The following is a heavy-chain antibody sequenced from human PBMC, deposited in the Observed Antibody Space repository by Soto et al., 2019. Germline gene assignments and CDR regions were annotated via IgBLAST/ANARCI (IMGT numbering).Heavy chain of an antibody. V-gene: IGHV3-11*01. CDR3: ARSYSSGWEFDY. Sequence: GGSLRLSCGASGFTFSNYYMSWIRQAPGKGLEWVSYISSTGRTIYYADSVKGRFTVSRDNAQNSLSLKLNSLRVEDTAVYYCARSYSSGWEFDYWGQGTQVTVAS. J-gene: IGHJ4*02. CDR1: GFTFSNYY. D-gene: IGHD6-19*01. CDR2: ISSTGRTI.